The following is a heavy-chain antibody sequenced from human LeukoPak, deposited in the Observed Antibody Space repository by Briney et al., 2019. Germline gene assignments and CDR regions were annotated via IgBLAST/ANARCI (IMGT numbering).Heavy chain of an antibody. CDR1: GFTARSDY. CDR2: IYSGGST. CDR3: ARVTGAEYFQH. J-gene: IGHJ1*01. V-gene: IGHV3-66*01. Sequence: GGSLRLSCAPSGFTARSDYMSWFPQAPGKGLEWVSTIYSGGSTYYADSVKGRFTISRDNSKKTLYLQMNSLRVEDTAVYYCARVTGAEYFQHWGQGTLVTVSS.